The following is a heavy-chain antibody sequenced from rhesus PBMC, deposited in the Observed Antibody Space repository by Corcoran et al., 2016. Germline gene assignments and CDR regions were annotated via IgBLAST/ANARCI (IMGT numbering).Heavy chain of an antibody. D-gene: IGHD6-31*01. CDR1: GGSLISGSD. J-gene: IGHJ4*01. CDR3: ARAAGYYYFDY. Sequence: QVQLQESGPGVVKPSETLSLPCAVSGGSLISGSDWSWIRPLPGKGLEGSGYIYGSSGSTNYNPSLKNRVTISKDASKNQFSLKLSSVTAADTAVYYCARAAGYYYFDYWGQGVLVTVSS. V-gene: IGHV4-76*01. CDR2: IYGSSGST.